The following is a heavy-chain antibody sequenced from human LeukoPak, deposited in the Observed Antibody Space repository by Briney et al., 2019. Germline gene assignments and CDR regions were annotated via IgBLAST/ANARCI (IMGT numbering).Heavy chain of an antibody. CDR1: GFTFSSYW. D-gene: IGHD3-10*01. Sequence: GGSLRLSSAASGFTFSSYWMSWGRQAPGKGLEWVANIKQDGSEQYYVDSVKGRFTISRDNAKNSLFLQMNSLRAEDTAVYYCASSWFWYFDLWGRGTLVTVSS. J-gene: IGHJ2*01. CDR2: IKQDGSEQ. V-gene: IGHV3-7*01. CDR3: ASSWFWYFDL.